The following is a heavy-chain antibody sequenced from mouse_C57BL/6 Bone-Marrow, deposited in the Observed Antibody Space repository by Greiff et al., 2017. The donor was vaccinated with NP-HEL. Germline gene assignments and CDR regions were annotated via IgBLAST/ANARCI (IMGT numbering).Heavy chain of an antibody. CDR3: ARGGFYYFDY. CDR1: GFTFSSYG. J-gene: IGHJ2*01. Sequence: EVQLVESGGDLVKPGGSLKLSCAASGFTFSSYGMSWVRQTPDKRLEWVATISSGGSYTYYPDSVKGRFTISRDNAKNTLYLQMSSLKSEDTAMYYCARGGFYYFDYWGQGTTLTVSS. V-gene: IGHV5-6*01. D-gene: IGHD3-1*01. CDR2: ISSGGSYT.